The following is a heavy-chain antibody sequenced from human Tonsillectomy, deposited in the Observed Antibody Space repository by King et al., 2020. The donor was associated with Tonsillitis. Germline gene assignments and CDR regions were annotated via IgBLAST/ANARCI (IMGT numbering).Heavy chain of an antibody. CDR3: AKSKGVSSCQYHSFDY. V-gene: IGHV3-30*18. D-gene: IGHD5/OR15-5a*01. Sequence: QLVQSGGGVVQPGRSLRLSCAASGFTFRSYAMHWVRQAPVKGLEWVAIISYDGSNKDYAESVKGRFTISRDNSKNTLYLQMNSLRVEDTGVYYCAKSKGVSSCQYHSFDYWGQGTLVTVSS. J-gene: IGHJ4*02. CDR1: GFTFRSYA. CDR2: ISYDGSNK.